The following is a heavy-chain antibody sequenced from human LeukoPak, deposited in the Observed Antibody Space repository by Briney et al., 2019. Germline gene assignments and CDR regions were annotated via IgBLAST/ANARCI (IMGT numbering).Heavy chain of an antibody. V-gene: IGHV3-48*03. J-gene: IGHJ4*02. Sequence: SGGSLRLSCAASGFTFSSYEMNWVRQAPGKGLEWVSYISSSGSTIYYADSVKGRFTISRDNAKNSLYLQMNSLRAEDTAVYYCAGERGISGYYWGQGTLVTVSS. CDR3: AGERGISGYY. D-gene: IGHD5-12*01. CDR1: GFTFSSYE. CDR2: ISSSGSTI.